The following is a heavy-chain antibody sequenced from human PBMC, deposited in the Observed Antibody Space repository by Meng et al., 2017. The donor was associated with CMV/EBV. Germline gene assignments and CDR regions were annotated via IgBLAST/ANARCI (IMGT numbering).Heavy chain of an antibody. Sequence: TLSLTCTVSGGSISSGGYYWSWIRQHPGKGLEWIGYIYYSGSTYYNPSLKSRVTISVDTSKNQFSLKLSSVTAADTAVYYCARAERAAMVDYWGQGTLVTVSS. CDR1: GGSISSGGYY. V-gene: IGHV4-31*03. CDR2: IYYSGST. CDR3: ARAERAAMVDY. J-gene: IGHJ4*02. D-gene: IGHD2-2*01.